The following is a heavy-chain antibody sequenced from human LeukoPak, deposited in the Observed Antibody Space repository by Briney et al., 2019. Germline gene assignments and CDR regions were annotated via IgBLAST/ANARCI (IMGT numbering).Heavy chain of an antibody. CDR2: IYSGGST. D-gene: IGHD3-22*01. Sequence: GGSLRLSCAASGFTVSSNYTSWVRQAPGKGLEWVSVIYSGGSTYYADSVKGRFTISRDNSKNTLYLQMNSLRAEDTAVYYCVRGQVVISEYYFGYWGREPWSPSPQ. CDR3: VRGQVVISEYYFGY. CDR1: GFTVSSNY. J-gene: IGHJ4*02. V-gene: IGHV3-53*01.